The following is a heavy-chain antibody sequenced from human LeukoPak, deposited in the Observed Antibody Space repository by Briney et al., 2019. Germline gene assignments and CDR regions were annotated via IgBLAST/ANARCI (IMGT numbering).Heavy chain of an antibody. CDR1: GFTFSSYV. CDR2: ISGNGGST. CDR3: ASGVIVVVVAATSVGTDY. V-gene: IGHV3-23*01. D-gene: IGHD2-15*01. Sequence: WGSLRLSCAASGFTFSSYVMSWVRQAPGKGLEWVSAISGNGGSTYYADSVKGRFTISRDNSKNTLYLQMNSLRAEDTAVYYCASGVIVVVVAATSVGTDYWGQGTLVTVSS. J-gene: IGHJ4*02.